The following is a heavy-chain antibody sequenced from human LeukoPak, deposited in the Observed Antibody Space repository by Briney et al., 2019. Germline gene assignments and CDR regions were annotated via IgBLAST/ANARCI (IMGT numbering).Heavy chain of an antibody. CDR2: LYSGGNT. Sequence: GGSLRLSCAASGLTVSSNYMSWVRQAPGKGLEWVSVLYSGGNTYYTDSVKGRFTISRDNSKNTLYLQMNSLRGEDTAVYYCARVSGFRVYWGQGTLVTVSS. J-gene: IGHJ4*02. V-gene: IGHV3-53*01. D-gene: IGHD3-3*01. CDR1: GLTVSSNY. CDR3: ARVSGFRVY.